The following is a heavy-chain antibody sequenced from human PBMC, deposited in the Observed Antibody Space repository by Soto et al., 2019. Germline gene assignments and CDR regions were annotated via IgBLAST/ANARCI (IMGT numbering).Heavy chain of an antibody. CDR1: GLSVTANY. CDR3: ARRDDSETFDI. Sequence: EVQLVESGGGLIQPGGSLRLICAASGLSVTANYMTWVRQGPGKGLEWLSIIYRGGGTYYADSLKGRAIISRDGSRNMVFLQMNSLTAEDAGVYYCARRDDSETFDIWGRGTAVNVSS. CDR2: IYRGGGT. V-gene: IGHV3-53*01. D-gene: IGHD5-18*01. J-gene: IGHJ3*02.